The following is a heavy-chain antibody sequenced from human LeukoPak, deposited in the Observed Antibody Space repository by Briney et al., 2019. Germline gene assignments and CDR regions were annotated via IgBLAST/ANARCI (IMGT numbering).Heavy chain of an antibody. CDR1: GYTFTSYY. J-gene: IGHJ4*02. V-gene: IGHV1-46*01. CDR2: INPSGGST. D-gene: IGHD3-3*01. CDR3: ARDSDFWSGYYTDPTYLFDY. Sequence: ASVKVSCKASGYTFTSYYMHWVRQAPGQGLEWMGIINPSGGSTSYARKFQGRVTMTRDTSTSTVYMELSSLRSEDTAVYYCARDSDFWSGYYTDPTYLFDYWGQGTLVTVSS.